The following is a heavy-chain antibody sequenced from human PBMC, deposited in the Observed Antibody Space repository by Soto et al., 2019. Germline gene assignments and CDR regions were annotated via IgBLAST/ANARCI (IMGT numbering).Heavy chain of an antibody. CDR1: GYSFHTYA. Sequence: QVQLVQSGAEVKKPGASVNVSCKASGYSFHTYAISWVRQAPGQGLEWVGGISGYNGNTNYAQKFQGRVTLTRDTTTKTAFMELRSLTGDDTAVYYCAREYGMDVWGQGTTVTVSS. V-gene: IGHV1-18*01. CDR2: ISGYNGNT. CDR3: AREYGMDV. J-gene: IGHJ6*02.